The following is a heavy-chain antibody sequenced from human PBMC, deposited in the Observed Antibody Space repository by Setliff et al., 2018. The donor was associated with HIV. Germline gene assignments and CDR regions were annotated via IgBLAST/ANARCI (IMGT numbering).Heavy chain of an antibody. Sequence: PSETLSLTCALYGGSLSGYYWSWIRQPPGKGLEWIGKINHGGSTNYNPSLKSRVTVSIDTSRNRFSLKLSSVTAADTAVYYCASDYSSRHDAFDLWGQGTVLTVSS. V-gene: IGHV4-34*01. CDR1: GGSLSGYY. J-gene: IGHJ3*01. D-gene: IGHD6-13*01. CDR3: ASDYSSRHDAFDL. CDR2: INHGGST.